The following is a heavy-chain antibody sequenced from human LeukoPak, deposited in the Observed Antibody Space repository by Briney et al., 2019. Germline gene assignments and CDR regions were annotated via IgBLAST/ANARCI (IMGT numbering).Heavy chain of an antibody. J-gene: IGHJ6*02. V-gene: IGHV3-23*01. Sequence: PGGLLRLSCAASGLTFSSYAMGWGRQDPGKGLEWVSAISGSSSSTFSADSVKGRFTISRDNSKNTLYLQMNSLRGEDTAVYYCAKAVAAGGYHFYGMDVWGQGTTVTVSS. CDR3: AKAVAAGGYHFYGMDV. D-gene: IGHD6-13*01. CDR1: GLTFSSYA. CDR2: ISGSSSST.